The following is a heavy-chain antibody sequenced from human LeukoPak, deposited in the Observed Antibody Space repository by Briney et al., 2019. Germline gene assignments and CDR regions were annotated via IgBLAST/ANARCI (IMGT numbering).Heavy chain of an antibody. D-gene: IGHD3-10*01. CDR2: ISGSGGST. V-gene: IGHV3-23*01. CDR1: GFTFSSYS. Sequence: GGSLRLSCAASGFTFSSYSMNWVRQAPGKGLEWVSAISGSGGSTYYADSVKGRFTISRDNSKNTLYLQMNSLRAEDTAVYYCAKDLLPFDYYGSGNWFDPWGQGTLVTVSS. J-gene: IGHJ5*02. CDR3: AKDLLPFDYYGSGNWFDP.